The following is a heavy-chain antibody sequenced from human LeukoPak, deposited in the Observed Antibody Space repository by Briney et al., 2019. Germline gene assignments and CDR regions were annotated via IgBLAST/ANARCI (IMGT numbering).Heavy chain of an antibody. CDR1: GFTFSSYA. J-gene: IGHJ4*02. CDR3: AKAKLSGGWYFDY. V-gene: IGHV3-23*01. D-gene: IGHD2-15*01. Sequence: SGGSLRLSCAASGFTFSSYAMSWVRQAPGKGLERVSAISGSGGSTYYADSVKGRFTISRDNSKNTLYLQMNSLRAEDTAVYYCAKAKLSGGWYFDYWGQGTLVTVSS. CDR2: ISGSGGST.